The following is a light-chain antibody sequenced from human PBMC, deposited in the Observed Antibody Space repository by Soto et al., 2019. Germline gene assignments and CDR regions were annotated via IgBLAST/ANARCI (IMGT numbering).Light chain of an antibody. J-gene: IGKJ5*01. CDR2: YAS. CDR3: QQYNNWPPIT. V-gene: IGKV3-15*01. CDR1: QSVSNN. Sequence: EIMMTQSPATLSVSPGERATLSCRASQSVSNNLAWYQQKPGQAPRLLIYYASTRATGIPARFSGSGSGTEFTLTVSSLQSEDFALYYCQQYNNWPPITFGQGTRLEIK.